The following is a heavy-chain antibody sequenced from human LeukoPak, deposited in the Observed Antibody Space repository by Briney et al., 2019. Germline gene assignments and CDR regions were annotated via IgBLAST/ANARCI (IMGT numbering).Heavy chain of an antibody. J-gene: IGHJ4*02. Sequence: SETLSLTCTVSGGSIRSSYYYWGWIRQPPGKGLEWIGSIYDSGSTYYNPSLKSRVTISVDTSKNQFSLKLNSVTAADTAVYYCARLVYFARGTYYFDYWGQGTLVTVSS. CDR1: GGSIRSSYYY. V-gene: IGHV4-39*01. CDR2: IYDSGST. D-gene: IGHD2-8*01. CDR3: ARLVYFARGTYYFDY.